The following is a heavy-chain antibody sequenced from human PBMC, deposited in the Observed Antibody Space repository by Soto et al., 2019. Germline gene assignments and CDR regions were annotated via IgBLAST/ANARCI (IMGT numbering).Heavy chain of an antibody. D-gene: IGHD5-12*01. CDR1: GFTFSSYG. Sequence: GGSLRLSCAASGFTFSSYGMHWVRQAPGKGLEWVAVISYDGSNKYYADSVKGRFTISRDNSKNTLYLQMNSLRAEDTAVYYCAKAKTRDGYNYYYYYYGMDVWGQGTTVTVS. J-gene: IGHJ6*02. V-gene: IGHV3-30*18. CDR3: AKAKTRDGYNYYYYYYGMDV. CDR2: ISYDGSNK.